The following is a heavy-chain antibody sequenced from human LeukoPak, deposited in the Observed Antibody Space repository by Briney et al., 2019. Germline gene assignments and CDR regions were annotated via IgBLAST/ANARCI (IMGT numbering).Heavy chain of an antibody. D-gene: IGHD3-22*01. V-gene: IGHV4-31*03. Sequence: SETLSLTCTVSGGSISSGGYYWNWIRQHPGKGLDWIGYICYSGSTYYNPSLRSRLTISVDTSKNQFSLKLSSVTAADTDVYYCARDNRDDYYDSSGFFGAFDIWGQGTMVTVSS. J-gene: IGHJ3*02. CDR3: ARDNRDDYYDSSGFFGAFDI. CDR2: ICYSGST. CDR1: GGSISSGGYY.